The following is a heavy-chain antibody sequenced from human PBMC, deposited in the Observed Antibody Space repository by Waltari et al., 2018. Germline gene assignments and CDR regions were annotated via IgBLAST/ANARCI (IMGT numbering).Heavy chain of an antibody. Sequence: QVQLVQSGTEVKKPGASVKVSCETSGYSFSSYVITWVRQAPGQGLEWMGGIIPIFGTANYAQKFQGRVTITADESTSTAYMELSSLRSEDTAVYYCVYDSSGYYYDYGMDVWGQGTTVT. CDR3: VYDSSGYYYDYGMDV. CDR1: GYSFSSYV. J-gene: IGHJ6*02. CDR2: IIPIFGTA. V-gene: IGHV1-69*13. D-gene: IGHD3-22*01.